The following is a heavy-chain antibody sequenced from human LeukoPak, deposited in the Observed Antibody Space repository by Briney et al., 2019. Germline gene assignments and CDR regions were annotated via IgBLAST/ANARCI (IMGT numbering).Heavy chain of an antibody. V-gene: IGHV3-74*01. J-gene: IGHJ4*02. D-gene: IGHD3-3*01. Sequence: GGSLRLSCAASGFTFSTYWMHWVRQAPGKGLVWVSRIKSDGSSTSYADSVKGRFTISRDNAKNTLYLQMNSLRAEGTAVYYCARVTEWLQFDCWGQGTLVTVSS. CDR1: GFTFSTYW. CDR2: IKSDGSST. CDR3: ARVTEWLQFDC.